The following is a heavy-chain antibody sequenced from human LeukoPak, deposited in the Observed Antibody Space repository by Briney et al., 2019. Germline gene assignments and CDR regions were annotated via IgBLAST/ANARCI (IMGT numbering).Heavy chain of an antibody. CDR3: ARQVRSPVVMFMDV. V-gene: IGHV4-39*01. J-gene: IGHJ6*03. D-gene: IGHD3-22*01. CDR2: VYYTGIT. CDR1: GGSISTSTYN. Sequence: SETLSLTCTVAGGSISTSTYNWGWIRQPPGKGLEWIGSVYYTGITYYNPSVESRVTISVDTSKNQFSLELNSVTAADTGVYFCARQVRSPVVMFMDVWGKGTTVIVSS.